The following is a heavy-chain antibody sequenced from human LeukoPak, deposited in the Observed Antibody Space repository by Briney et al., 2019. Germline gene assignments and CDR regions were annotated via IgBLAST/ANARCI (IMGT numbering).Heavy chain of an antibody. Sequence: GESLKISCKGSGYRFTSYWIGWVRQLPGKGLEWMGIIYPGDSDTRYSPSFHGQVTISADKSISTAYLQWSSLKASDTAMYYCARQGGLYYYDSSGSKYYFDYWGQGTLVTVSS. CDR2: IYPGDSDT. J-gene: IGHJ4*02. CDR3: ARQGGLYYYDSSGSKYYFDY. D-gene: IGHD3-22*01. CDR1: GYRFTSYW. V-gene: IGHV5-51*01.